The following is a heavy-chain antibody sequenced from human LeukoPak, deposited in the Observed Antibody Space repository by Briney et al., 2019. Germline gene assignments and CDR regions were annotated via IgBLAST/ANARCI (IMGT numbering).Heavy chain of an antibody. Sequence: PGGSLRLSCAASGFTFSRYSMNWVRQAPGKGLEWVSSITISSSYIYYADSVKGRFSMSRDNAKNSLYLQMNSLRAEDTAVYYCARHLSGVTGYTYGRGIDYWGQGTLVTVSS. V-gene: IGHV3-21*01. D-gene: IGHD5-18*01. CDR3: ARHLSGVTGYTYGRGIDY. CDR2: ITISSSYI. J-gene: IGHJ4*02. CDR1: GFTFSRYS.